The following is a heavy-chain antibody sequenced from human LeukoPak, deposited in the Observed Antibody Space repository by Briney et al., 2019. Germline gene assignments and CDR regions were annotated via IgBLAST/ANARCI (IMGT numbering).Heavy chain of an antibody. J-gene: IGHJ4*02. CDR3: ARVLLLEGVDY. CDR2: INHSGST. D-gene: IGHD2-15*01. CDR1: GGSFSGYY. Sequence: SETLSLTCAVYGGSFSGYYWSWIRQPPGKGLEWIGEINHSGSTNYNPSLKSRVTISVDTSKNQFSLKLSSVTAADTAVYYCARVLLLEGVDYWGQGTLVTVSS. V-gene: IGHV4-34*01.